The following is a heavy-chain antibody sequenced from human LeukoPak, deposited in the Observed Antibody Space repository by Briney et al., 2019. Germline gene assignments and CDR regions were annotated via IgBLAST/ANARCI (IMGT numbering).Heavy chain of an antibody. Sequence: SETPSLTCTVSGGSISSYYWSWIRQPPGKGLEWIGYIYYSGSTNYNPSLKSRVTISVDTSKNQFSLKLSSVTAADTAVYYCARYSSSWSNNFDYWGQGTLVTVSS. CDR3: ARYSSSWSNNFDY. CDR1: GGSISSYY. J-gene: IGHJ4*02. V-gene: IGHV4-59*01. D-gene: IGHD6-13*01. CDR2: IYYSGST.